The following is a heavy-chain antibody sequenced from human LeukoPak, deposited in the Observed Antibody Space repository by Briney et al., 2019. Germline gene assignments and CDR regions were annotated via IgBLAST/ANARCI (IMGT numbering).Heavy chain of an antibody. V-gene: IGHV3-64*01. CDR1: GFTFSNAW. CDR3: ARRGEPSSTWSIPFY. J-gene: IGHJ4*02. Sequence: PGGSLRLSCAASGFTFSNAWMTWVRQAPGKGLEYVSAISTNGGSTYYANSVEGRLTISRDNSKNTLYLQMGSVRAEDMAVYYCARRGEPSSTWSIPFYWGQGTLVTVSS. CDR2: ISTNGGST. D-gene: IGHD6-13*01.